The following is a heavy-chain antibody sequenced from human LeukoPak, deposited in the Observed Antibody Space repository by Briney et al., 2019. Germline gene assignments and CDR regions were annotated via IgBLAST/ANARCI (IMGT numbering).Heavy chain of an antibody. CDR3: ARDSGSYSNSAFDY. D-gene: IGHD1-26*01. V-gene: IGHV3-30-3*01. CDR2: ISYDGSNK. CDR1: GFTFSDYY. Sequence: GGSLRLSCAASGFTFSDYYMSWIRQAPGKGLEWVAVISYDGSNKYYAGAVKGRFTISRDNSKNTLYLQMNSLRAEDTAVYYCARDSGSYSNSAFDYWGQGTLVTVSS. J-gene: IGHJ4*02.